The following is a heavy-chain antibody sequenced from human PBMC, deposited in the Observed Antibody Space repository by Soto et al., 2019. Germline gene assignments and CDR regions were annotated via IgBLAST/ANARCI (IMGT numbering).Heavy chain of an antibody. J-gene: IGHJ3*02. CDR2: INHSGST. V-gene: IGHV4-34*01. CDR3: ARGPRVVMVPNDAFDI. D-gene: IGHD3-22*01. CDR1: GGSFSGYY. Sequence: SETLSLTCAVYGGSFSGYYWSWIRQPPGKGLEWIGEINHSGSTNYNPSLKSRVTTSVDTSKNQFSLKLSSVTAADTAVYYCARGPRVVMVPNDAFDIWGQGTMVTVSS.